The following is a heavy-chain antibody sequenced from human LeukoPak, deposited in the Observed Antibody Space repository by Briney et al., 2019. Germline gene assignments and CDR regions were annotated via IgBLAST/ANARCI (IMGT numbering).Heavy chain of an antibody. D-gene: IGHD3-10*01. CDR3: ARAVYYCSGSYRWFDP. CDR1: GGSISSYY. J-gene: IGHJ5*02. CDR2: IYYSGST. Sequence: SETLSLTCTVSGGSISSYYWSWIRQPPGKGLEWIGYIYYSGSTNYNPSLKSRVTISVDTSKNQFSLKLSSVTAADTAVYYCARAVYYCSGSYRWFDPWGQGTLVTVSS. V-gene: IGHV4-59*01.